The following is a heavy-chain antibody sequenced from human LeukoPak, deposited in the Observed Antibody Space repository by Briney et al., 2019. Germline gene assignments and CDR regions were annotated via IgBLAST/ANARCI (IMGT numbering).Heavy chain of an antibody. CDR3: ARGTPGGYFDY. CDR1: GGSISSGDYY. J-gene: IGHJ4*02. CDR2: IYYSGIT. Sequence: PSETLSLTCTVSGGSISSGDYYWGWSRQPRGKGLEWIEYIYYSGITYYPPSLKSRLTISVDTSKNQFSLKLRSVTAADTAVYYCARGTPGGYFDYWGQGTLVTVSS. D-gene: IGHD1-14*01. V-gene: IGHV4-30-4*08.